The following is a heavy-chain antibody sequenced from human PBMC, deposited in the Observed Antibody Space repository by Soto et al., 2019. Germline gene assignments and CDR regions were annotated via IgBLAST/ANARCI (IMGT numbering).Heavy chain of an antibody. J-gene: IGHJ4*02. V-gene: IGHV4-59*01. D-gene: IGHD6-6*01. Sequence: SETLSLTCTVSGGSMSSYYWSWIRQPPGKGLEWIGYIYYSGSTNYNPSLNSRVTISVDTSKNQFSLKLSSVTAADTAVYYCARRGSSSSEYYFDHWGQGTLVTVSS. CDR1: GGSMSSYY. CDR2: IYYSGST. CDR3: ARRGSSSSEYYFDH.